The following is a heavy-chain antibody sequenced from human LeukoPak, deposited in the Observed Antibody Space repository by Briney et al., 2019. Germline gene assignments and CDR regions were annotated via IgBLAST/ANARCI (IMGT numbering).Heavy chain of an antibody. CDR1: GGSISSSNW. J-gene: IGHJ6*04. CDR3: ARRIFGGYDVAAYYYYGMDV. CDR2: IYHGGST. D-gene: IGHD5-12*01. V-gene: IGHV4-4*02. Sequence: SETLSLTCAVSGGSISSSNWWSWVRQPPGKGLEWIGEIYHGGSTNYNPSLKSRVTISVDKSKNQFSLKLSSVTAADTAVYYCARRIFGGYDVAAYYYYGMDVWGKGTTVTVSS.